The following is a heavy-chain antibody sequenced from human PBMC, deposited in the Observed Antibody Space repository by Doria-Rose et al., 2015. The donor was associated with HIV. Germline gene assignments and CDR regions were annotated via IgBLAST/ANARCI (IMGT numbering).Heavy chain of an antibody. CDR2: ISCDSGAK. CDR1: GFSFESYA. J-gene: IGHJ6*03. CDR3: AKAPIIRPKYYFYMDV. D-gene: IGHD3-3*02. Sequence: VQLVQSGRGLVQPGRSLRLSCVGSGFSFESYAMHWVRLAPGKGLEWVAGISCDSGAKGNADSVEVRFTISRVNAKMSVDLEMRSLRPEDTSFYYCAKAPIIRPKYYFYMDVWGKGTSVAVSS. V-gene: IGHV3-9*01.